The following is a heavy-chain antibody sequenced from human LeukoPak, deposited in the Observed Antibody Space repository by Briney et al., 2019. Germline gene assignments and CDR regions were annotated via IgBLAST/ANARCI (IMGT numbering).Heavy chain of an antibody. CDR2: ISGNGDIT. J-gene: IGHJ3*02. CDR3: ARVSYDSSGYFPWGRSYAFDI. V-gene: IGHV3-23*01. CDR1: GFTFSNYA. Sequence: PGGSLRLSCAASGFTFSNYAMSWVRQAPGKGLEWVSAISGNGDITYYTDSVKGRFTISRDNSKNTLYLQMNSLRAEDTAVYYCARVSYDSSGYFPWGRSYAFDIWGQGTMVTVSS. D-gene: IGHD3-22*01.